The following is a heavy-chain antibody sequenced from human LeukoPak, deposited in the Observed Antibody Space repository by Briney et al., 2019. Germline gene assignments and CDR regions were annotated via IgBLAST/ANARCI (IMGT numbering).Heavy chain of an antibody. J-gene: IGHJ3*02. CDR1: GYSSTSYW. CDR2: IYPGDSDI. CDR3: ATTYSSGTDAFDI. D-gene: IGHD6-19*01. V-gene: IGHV5-51*01. Sequence: GESLKISCKGSGYSSTSYWIGWVRQMPGKGLEWMGIIYPGDSDIRYSPSFQGQVTISADKSISTAYLQWSSLKASDTAMYYCATTYSSGTDAFDIWGPGTMVTVSS.